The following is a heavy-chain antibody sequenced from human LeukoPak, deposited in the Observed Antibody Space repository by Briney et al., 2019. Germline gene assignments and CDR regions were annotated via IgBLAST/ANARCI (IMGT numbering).Heavy chain of an antibody. Sequence: GASVKVSCKASGGTFSSYAISWVRQAPGQGLEWMGGIIPIFGTANYAQKFQGRVTITADESTSTAYMELSSLRSEDTAVYYCAGAYVVVTAENWFDPWGQGTLVTVSS. D-gene: IGHD2-21*02. CDR3: AGAYVVVTAENWFDP. CDR2: IIPIFGTA. CDR1: GGTFSSYA. V-gene: IGHV1-69*13. J-gene: IGHJ5*02.